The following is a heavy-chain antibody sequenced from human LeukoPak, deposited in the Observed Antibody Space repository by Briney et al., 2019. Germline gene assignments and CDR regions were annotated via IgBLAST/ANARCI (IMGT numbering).Heavy chain of an antibody. CDR1: GFTFSGYS. CDR2: ISPSGDIT. J-gene: IGHJ4*02. Sequence: RPGGSLRLSCAASGFTFSGYSMNWVRQAPGKGLEWVSGISPSGDITYYADSVKGQFTISRDNSKNTLYLEVIGLTAEDTAVYYCAKDDAWLRFGEWSQGTLVTVSS. CDR3: AKDDAWLRFGE. D-gene: IGHD3-10*01. V-gene: IGHV3-23*01.